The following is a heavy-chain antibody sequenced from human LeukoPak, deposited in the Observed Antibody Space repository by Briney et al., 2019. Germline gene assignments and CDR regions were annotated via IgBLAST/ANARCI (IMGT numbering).Heavy chain of an antibody. Sequence: KASQTLSLTCTVSGGSISSGSYYWSWIRQPAGKGLDWIGRIYTSGSTNYNPSLKRRATISVDTSKNQFSLKLSSVTAADTAVYYCARGRLLPNYWGQGTLVTVSS. D-gene: IGHD2-15*01. CDR1: GGSISSGSYY. V-gene: IGHV4-61*02. CDR3: ARGRLLPNY. J-gene: IGHJ4*02. CDR2: IYTSGST.